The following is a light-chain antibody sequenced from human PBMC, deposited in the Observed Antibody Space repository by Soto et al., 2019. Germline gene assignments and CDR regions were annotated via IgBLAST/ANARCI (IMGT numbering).Light chain of an antibody. CDR3: QQYNNWPPDRT. CDR2: GAS. CDR1: QSVGSN. V-gene: IGKV3-15*01. Sequence: EIVMTQSPATLSVSPGERATLSCRASQSVGSNLAWYQQKPGQAPRLLIYGASTTATGIPARFSGSGSGTDFTLTLSSLQSEDFAIYFCQQYNNWPPDRTFGQGTKVEIK. J-gene: IGKJ1*01.